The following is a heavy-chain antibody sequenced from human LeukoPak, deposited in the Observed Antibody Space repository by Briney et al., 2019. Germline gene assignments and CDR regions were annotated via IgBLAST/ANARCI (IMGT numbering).Heavy chain of an antibody. CDR2: INHSGST. CDR1: GGSFSGYY. Sequence: SETLSLTWAVYGGSFSGYYWSWIRQPPGKGLEWIGEINHSGSTNYNPSLKSRVTISVDTSKNQFSPKLSSVTAADTAVYYCAKFSSSSPPYYYYYMDVWGKGTTVTVSS. CDR3: AKFSSSSPPYYYYYMDV. D-gene: IGHD6-6*01. J-gene: IGHJ6*03. V-gene: IGHV4-34*01.